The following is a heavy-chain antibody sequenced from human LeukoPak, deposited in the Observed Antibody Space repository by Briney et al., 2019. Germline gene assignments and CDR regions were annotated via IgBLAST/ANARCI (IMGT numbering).Heavy chain of an antibody. CDR3: ASLAAADPGEAFDI. Sequence: SLRLSCAASGFTFDDYAMHWVRQAPGKGLEWVSGISWNSGSIGYADSVKGRFTISRDNAKNSLYLQMNSLRAEDTALYYCASLAAADPGEAFDIWGQGTMVTVSS. D-gene: IGHD6-13*01. CDR1: GFTFDDYA. V-gene: IGHV3-9*01. J-gene: IGHJ3*02. CDR2: ISWNSGSI.